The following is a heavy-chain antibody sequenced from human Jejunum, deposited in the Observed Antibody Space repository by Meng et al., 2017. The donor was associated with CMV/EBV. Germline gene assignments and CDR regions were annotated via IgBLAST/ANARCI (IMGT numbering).Heavy chain of an antibody. D-gene: IGHD4-23*01. J-gene: IGHJ4*02. Sequence: GGSISRDHWSWSRQPPGKGMECIGYIYYRGNTNQNPSLKSRVTRAADPSKNRISLQLTSVTAADTAVYYCARGSPDYGGNSYLDYWGQGILGTVSS. V-gene: IGHV4-59*01. CDR3: ARGSPDYGGNSYLDY. CDR2: IYYRGNT. CDR1: GGSISRDH.